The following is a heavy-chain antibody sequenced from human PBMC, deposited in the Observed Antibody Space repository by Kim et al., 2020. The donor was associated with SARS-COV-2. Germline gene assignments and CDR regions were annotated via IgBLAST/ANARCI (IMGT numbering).Heavy chain of an antibody. Sequence: ETLSLTCTVSGGSISSYYWSWIRQPPGKGLEWIGYIYYSGSTNYNPSLKSRVTISVDTSKNQFSLKLSSVTAADTAVYYCARDQVQAYYGSGSHWFDPWGQGTLVTVSS. CDR1: GGSISSYY. CDR3: ARDQVQAYYGSGSHWFDP. V-gene: IGHV4-59*01. CDR2: IYYSGST. J-gene: IGHJ5*02. D-gene: IGHD3-10*01.